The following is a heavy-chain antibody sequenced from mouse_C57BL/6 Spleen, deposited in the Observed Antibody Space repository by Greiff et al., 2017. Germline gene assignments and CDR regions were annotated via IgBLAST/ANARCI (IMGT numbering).Heavy chain of an antibody. J-gene: IGHJ2*01. CDR3: ARWSYYGSNGYFDY. CDR1: GYAFTNYL. CDR2: INPGSGGT. V-gene: IGHV1-54*01. D-gene: IGHD1-1*01. Sequence: VQLQESGAELVRPGTSVKVSCKASGYAFTNYLIEWVKQRPGQGLEWIGVINPGSGGTNYNEKFKGKATLTADKSSSTAYMQLSSLTSEDSAVYFCARWSYYGSNGYFDYWGQGTTLTVSA.